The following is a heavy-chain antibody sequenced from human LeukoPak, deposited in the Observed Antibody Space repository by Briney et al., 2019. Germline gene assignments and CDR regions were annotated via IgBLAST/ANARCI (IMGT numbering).Heavy chain of an antibody. V-gene: IGHV1-69*06. D-gene: IGHD2-2*01. CDR1: GGTFSSYD. CDR3: AGGRTDIVVVPATLRNYYFDY. Sequence: GASVKVSCKASGGTFSSYDISWVRQAPGQGIEWMGGIMPMFGKTNYAQKFQGRVTTTADKATSTAYMELSSLRSEDTAVYYCAGGRTDIVVVPATLRNYYFDYWGQGTLVTVSS. CDR2: IMPMFGKT. J-gene: IGHJ4*02.